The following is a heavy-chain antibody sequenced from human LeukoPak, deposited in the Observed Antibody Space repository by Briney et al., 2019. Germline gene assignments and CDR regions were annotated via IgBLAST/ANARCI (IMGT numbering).Heavy chain of an antibody. D-gene: IGHD3-16*02. CDR1: GFTFGDYA. CDR2: IRSKAYGGTT. V-gene: IGHV3-49*04. J-gene: IGHJ4*02. CDR3: TREEMITFGGVIDPLDY. Sequence: GGSLRLSCTASGFTFGDYAMSRVRQAPGKGLEGVGFIRSKAYGGTTEYAASVKGRFTISRDDSKSIAYLQMNSLKTEDTAVYYCTREEMITFGGVIDPLDYWGQGTLVTVSS.